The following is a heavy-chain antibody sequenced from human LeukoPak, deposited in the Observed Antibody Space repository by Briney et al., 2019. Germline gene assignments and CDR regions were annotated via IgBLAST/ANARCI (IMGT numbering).Heavy chain of an antibody. Sequence: GASVKVSCKASGYTFTSYDIHWVRQATGQGLEWMGWMNPNSGNTGYAQKFQGRVTMTRNTSISTAYMELSSLRSEDTAVYYCARGWRKVRGVTQGFDPWGQGTLVTVSS. CDR3: ARGWRKVRGVTQGFDP. J-gene: IGHJ5*02. CDR2: MNPNSGNT. D-gene: IGHD3-10*01. V-gene: IGHV1-8*01. CDR1: GYTFTSYD.